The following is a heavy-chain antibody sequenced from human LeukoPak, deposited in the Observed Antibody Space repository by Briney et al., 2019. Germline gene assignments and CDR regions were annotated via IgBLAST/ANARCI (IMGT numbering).Heavy chain of an antibody. CDR2: IYSDNT. J-gene: IGHJ4*02. V-gene: IGHV3-53*05. CDR3: ARRGGAYSHPYEY. D-gene: IGHD4/OR15-4a*01. CDR1: TLTPSSNS. Sequence: PRGSLSLSSLLATLTPSSNSISCVRQAPGKVLEWDSFIYSDNTHYSDSVTGRFTISRDNSTNTLSLQMNSLRAEDTPVYYTARRGGAYSHPYEYWGQGTLVRV.